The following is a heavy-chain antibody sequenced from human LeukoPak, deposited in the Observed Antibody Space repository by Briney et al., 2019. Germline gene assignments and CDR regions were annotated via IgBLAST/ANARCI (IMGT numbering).Heavy chain of an antibody. CDR2: IDRDGGSE. V-gene: IGHV3-74*01. Sequence: PGGSLRLSCVASGFSFSNSWMHWVRQAPGRGLVWVSRIDRDGGSEAYADSVKGRFAISRDNAKNTLYLQMNSLRAEDTAVHYCAKTFHDYVWGSLDAFHIWGQGTMVTVSS. CDR3: AKTFHDYVWGSLDAFHI. D-gene: IGHD3-16*01. J-gene: IGHJ3*02. CDR1: GFSFSNSW.